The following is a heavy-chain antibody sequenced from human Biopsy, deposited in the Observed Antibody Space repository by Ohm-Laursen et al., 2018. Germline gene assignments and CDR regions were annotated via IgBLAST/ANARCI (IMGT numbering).Heavy chain of an antibody. CDR2: IFYSGIT. CDR3: AKGGGVGGALDY. D-gene: IGHD4-23*01. CDR1: GGSVSSNVAY. Sequence: SETLSLTCTVSGGSVSSNVAYWAWIRQPPGKGLESIGSIFYSGITYYNPSLQSRVTMSVDTSKNQFSLRLTSVTAADTAVYYCAKGGGVGGALDYWGQGTLVTVSS. V-gene: IGHV4-39*07. J-gene: IGHJ4*02.